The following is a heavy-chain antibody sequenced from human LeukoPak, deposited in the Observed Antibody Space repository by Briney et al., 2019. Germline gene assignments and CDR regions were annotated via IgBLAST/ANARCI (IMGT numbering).Heavy chain of an antibody. Sequence: GESLKISCQGSAYTFANYWIGWVRQMPRKGLEWMGIIYPGDSDIRYSPSFQGHVTISADKSISTAYLHWSSLKASDTAMYYCASFHVSGGSYNGLHYWGQGTLVTVSS. D-gene: IGHD3-10*01. CDR2: IYPGDSDI. V-gene: IGHV5-51*01. CDR1: AYTFANYW. CDR3: ASFHVSGGSYNGLHY. J-gene: IGHJ4*02.